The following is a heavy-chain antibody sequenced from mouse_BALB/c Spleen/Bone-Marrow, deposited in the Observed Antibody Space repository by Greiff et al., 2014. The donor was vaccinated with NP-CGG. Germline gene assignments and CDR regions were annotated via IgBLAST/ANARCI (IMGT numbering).Heavy chain of an antibody. J-gene: IGHJ1*01. CDR2: INPSNGVT. D-gene: IGHD2-2*01. V-gene: IGHV1S81*02. CDR1: GYTFTSYY. Sequence: QVQLQQSGAELVKPGASVKLSCKASGYTFTSYYMYWVKQRPGQGLEWIGEINPSNGVTNFNEKFKSKATLTVDKSSSTAYMQLSSLTSEDSAVYYCTRSGTSWLRRSWYFDVWGAGTTVTVSS. CDR3: TRSGTSWLRRSWYFDV.